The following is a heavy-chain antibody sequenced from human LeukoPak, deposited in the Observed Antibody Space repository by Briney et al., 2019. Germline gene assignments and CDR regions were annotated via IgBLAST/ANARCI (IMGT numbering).Heavy chain of an antibody. CDR3: ARGRVAAAGTSYFDY. CDR1: GGSFSGYY. Sequence: PSETLSLTCAVDGGSFSGYYWSSIRQPPGKGMEWIGEINHSASTNYNPSLKSRDTISVDPYKNQFSLKLSSVTAADTAVYYCARGRVAAAGTSYFDYWGQGTLVTVSS. J-gene: IGHJ4*02. CDR2: INHSAST. D-gene: IGHD6-13*01. V-gene: IGHV4-34*01.